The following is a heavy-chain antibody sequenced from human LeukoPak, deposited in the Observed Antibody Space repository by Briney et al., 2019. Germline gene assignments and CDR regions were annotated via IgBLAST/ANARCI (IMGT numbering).Heavy chain of an antibody. V-gene: IGHV3-53*01. Sequence: GGSLRLSCAASGFTVSSNYMSWVRQAPGKGLEWVSVIYSGGSTYYADSVKGRFTISRDNSKNSLYLQMNSLRAEDTAVYYCARELWFGESTPLFDYWGQGTLVTVSS. CDR2: IYSGGST. CDR3: ARELWFGESTPLFDY. D-gene: IGHD3-10*01. J-gene: IGHJ4*02. CDR1: GFTVSSNY.